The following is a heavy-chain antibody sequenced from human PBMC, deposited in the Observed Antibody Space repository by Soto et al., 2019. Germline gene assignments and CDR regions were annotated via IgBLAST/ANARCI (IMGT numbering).Heavy chain of an antibody. D-gene: IGHD1-1*01. V-gene: IGHV3-11*06. CDR3: VRSGDNYNLLDY. J-gene: IGHJ4*02. CDR2: SSNGGSFT. Sequence: GGSLRLSCAASGFTFSDHYMSWIRQAPGKGLEWIGYSSNGGSFTRYADSVKGRFSISRDNAKNSLYLQINSLRGDDTAIYYCVRSGDNYNLLDYWGQGT. CDR1: GFTFSDHY.